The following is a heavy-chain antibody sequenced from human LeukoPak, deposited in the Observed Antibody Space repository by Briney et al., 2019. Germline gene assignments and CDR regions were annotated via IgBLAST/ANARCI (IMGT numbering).Heavy chain of an antibody. J-gene: IGHJ4*02. D-gene: IGHD2-15*01. V-gene: IGHV1-18*01. CDR1: GYTFTTYG. CDR2: ISAYNGNT. CDR3: ARDDLDCSGGTCYPDNY. Sequence: GAPVKAFCKASGYTFTTYGITWVRQAPGQGLEWMGWISAYNGNTNYAQKFQGRVTMTTDTSTSTAYMELRNLRSDDTAFYYCARDDLDCSGGTCYPDNYWGQGTRVRPSS.